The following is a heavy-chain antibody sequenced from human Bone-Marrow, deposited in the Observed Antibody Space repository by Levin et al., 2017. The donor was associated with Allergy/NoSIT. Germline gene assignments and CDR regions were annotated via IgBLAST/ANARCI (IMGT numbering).Heavy chain of an antibody. J-gene: IGHJ6*02. D-gene: IGHD3-9*01. Sequence: SGGSLRLSCAAPDFTLNDYSMHWVRQAPGKGLEWISYITSDSSTIYYADSVLGRFTVSRDNAVNSLYLQMDSLRDEDTAVYYCARDSDFLSDLDDYAMDVWGQGTTVTVSS. CDR2: ITSDSSTI. V-gene: IGHV3-48*02. CDR3: ARDSDFLSDLDDYAMDV. CDR1: DFTLNDYS.